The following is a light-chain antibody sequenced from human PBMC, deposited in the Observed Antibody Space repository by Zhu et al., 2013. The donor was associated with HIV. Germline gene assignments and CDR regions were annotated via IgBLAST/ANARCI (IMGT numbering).Light chain of an antibody. CDR1: QSVLYSSNNKNY. Sequence: DIVMTQSPDSLAVSLGERATINCKSSQSVLYSSNNKNYLAWYQQKPGQPPKLLIFWASTRESGVPDRFSGSGSGTDFTLTISSLQAEDVAVYYCQQYYSTLLTFGGGDQGGDQT. J-gene: IGKJ4*01. CDR3: QQYYSTLLT. V-gene: IGKV4-1*01. CDR2: WAS.